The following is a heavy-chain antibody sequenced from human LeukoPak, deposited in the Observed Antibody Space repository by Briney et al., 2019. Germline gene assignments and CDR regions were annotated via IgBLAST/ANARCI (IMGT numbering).Heavy chain of an antibody. CDR1: GYTFTSYG. J-gene: IGHJ4*02. CDR3: ARADYGDRYYFDY. CDR2: ISAYNGNT. V-gene: IGHV1-18*01. Sequence: GASVKVSCKASGYTFTSYGISWVRQAPGQGLEWMGWISAYNGNTNYAQKFQGRVTITTDESTSTAYMELSSLRSEDTAVYYCARADYGDRYYFDYWGQGTLVTVSS. D-gene: IGHD4-17*01.